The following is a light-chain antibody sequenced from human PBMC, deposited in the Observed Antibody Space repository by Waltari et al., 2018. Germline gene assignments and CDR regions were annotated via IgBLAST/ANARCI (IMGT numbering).Light chain of an antibody. V-gene: IGLV1-51*02. Sequence: QSVLTQPPSVSAAPGQRVTISCSGGSPNIGHNYVSWYRQFPGKAPKLLIYENTERPSGIPGRFSGSKSGTSATLDITGLQAGDEADYYCGTWDSSLSGAVFGGGTHLTVL. CDR3: GTWDSSLSGAV. J-gene: IGLJ7*01. CDR1: SPNIGHNY. CDR2: ENT.